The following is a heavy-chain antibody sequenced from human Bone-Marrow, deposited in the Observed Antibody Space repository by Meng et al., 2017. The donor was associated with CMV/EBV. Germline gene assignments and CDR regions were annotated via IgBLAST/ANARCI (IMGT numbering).Heavy chain of an antibody. CDR1: GFTFSSYW. CDR2: IKQDGSEK. CDR3: ARVREQWQDNWFDP. Sequence: GESLKISCAASGFTFSSYWMNWVRQAPGKGLEWVANIKQDGSEKYYVDSVKGRFTISRDNAKNSLYLQMNSLRAEDTAVYYCARVREQWQDNWFDPWGQGTLVTGSS. D-gene: IGHD6-19*01. J-gene: IGHJ5*02. V-gene: IGHV3-7*01.